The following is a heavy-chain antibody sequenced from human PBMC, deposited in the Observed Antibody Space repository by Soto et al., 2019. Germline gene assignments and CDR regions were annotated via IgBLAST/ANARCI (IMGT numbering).Heavy chain of an antibody. Sequence: PSETLSLTCTVSGGSISSYYWSWIRQPPGKGLEWIGYIYYSGSTNYNPSLKSRVTISVDTSKNQFSLKLSSVTAADTAVYYCARVWRYCSSTSCYEMGYYYYYYMDVWGKGTTVTVSS. CDR2: IYYSGST. CDR1: GGSISSYY. D-gene: IGHD2-2*01. CDR3: ARVWRYCSSTSCYEMGYYYYYYMDV. V-gene: IGHV4-59*01. J-gene: IGHJ6*03.